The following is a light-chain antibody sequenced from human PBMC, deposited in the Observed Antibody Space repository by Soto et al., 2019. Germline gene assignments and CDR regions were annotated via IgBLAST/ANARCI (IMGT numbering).Light chain of an antibody. Sequence: EIVMTQSPATLSVSPGERATLSCRASQSVSSNLAWYQQKPGQAPRLLIYGASIRATGIPARFSGSGSGTEFTLTISSLQSEDFAVYYCQQYNNWPRTFGQWTKLEIK. CDR1: QSVSSN. CDR3: QQYNNWPRT. V-gene: IGKV3D-15*01. CDR2: GAS. J-gene: IGKJ2*01.